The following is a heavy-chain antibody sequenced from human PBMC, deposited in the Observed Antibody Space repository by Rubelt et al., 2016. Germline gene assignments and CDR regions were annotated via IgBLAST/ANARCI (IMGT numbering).Heavy chain of an antibody. J-gene: IGHJ4*02. V-gene: IGHV1-18*01. CDR2: INTYNDKT. Sequence: QVHLVQSAIEVKKPGASVKISCKTSGYTFTTYGIIWARRAPGHGLEWMGWINTYNDKTNYPQKFQGRVSMTTDSSTNTAYMELRSLRSDDTAVYYCARGYFDSTGDFDYWGQGTLVTVSS. D-gene: IGHD3-22*01. CDR3: ARGYFDSTGDFDY. CDR1: GYTFTTYG.